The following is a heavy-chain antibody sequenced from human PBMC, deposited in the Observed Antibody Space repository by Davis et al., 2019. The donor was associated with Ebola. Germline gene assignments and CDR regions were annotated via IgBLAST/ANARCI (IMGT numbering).Heavy chain of an antibody. CDR3: ARVGDYGYYYYGMDV. V-gene: IGHV4-59*01. D-gene: IGHD4-17*01. CDR1: GGSISSYY. Sequence: PSETLSLTCTASGGSISSYYWSWIRQPPGKGLEWIGYIYYSGSTNYNPSLKSRVTISVDTSKNQFSLKLSSVTAADTAVYYCARVGDYGYYYYGMDVWGQGTTVTVSS. CDR2: IYYSGST. J-gene: IGHJ6*02.